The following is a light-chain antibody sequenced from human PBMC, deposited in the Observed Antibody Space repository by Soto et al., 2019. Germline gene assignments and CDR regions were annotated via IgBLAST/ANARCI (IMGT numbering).Light chain of an antibody. CDR1: QSVSSNY. J-gene: IGKJ1*01. Sequence: EIVLTQSPGTLSLSPGERATLSCRASQSVSSNYLAWYQQQPGQAPRLLIYGASSRPTGIPDRVSGSGSGTDFTLTISSLQSEDFAVYYCQQYDNWPWTFGQGTKVDIK. CDR3: QQYDNWPWT. V-gene: IGKV3-20*01. CDR2: GAS.